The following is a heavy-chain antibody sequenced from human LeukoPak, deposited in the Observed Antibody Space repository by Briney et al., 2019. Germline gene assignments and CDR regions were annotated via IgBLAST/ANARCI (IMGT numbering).Heavy chain of an antibody. CDR2: ILYDGINK. D-gene: IGHD6-13*01. J-gene: IGHJ4*02. CDR3: AKDRELPLIAAANTGYYFDY. Sequence: PGGSLRLSCAASGFTFSNYGMHWVRQAPGKGLEWVAVILYDGINKNYADSVKGRFTISRDNSKNTLYLQMNSLRAEDTALYYCAKDRELPLIAAANTGYYFDYWGQGTLVTVSS. V-gene: IGHV3-30*02. CDR1: GFTFSNYG.